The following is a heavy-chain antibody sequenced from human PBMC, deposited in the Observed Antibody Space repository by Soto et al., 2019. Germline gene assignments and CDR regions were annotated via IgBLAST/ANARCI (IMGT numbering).Heavy chain of an antibody. CDR2: IYTNGGT. D-gene: IGHD3-10*01. J-gene: IGHJ4*02. Sequence: QLQLQESGPGLVKPSETLSLTCTVSGDSVRTSTNYGGWIRQPPGKGLEWVASIYTNGGTYYNPSLKSRLTISVDTYQNQFSLRLRSVTAADTAVYYCFFGDIFLRACDYCGQGTLVTVSS. CDR1: GDSVRTSTNY. V-gene: IGHV4-39*07. CDR3: FFGDIFLRACDY.